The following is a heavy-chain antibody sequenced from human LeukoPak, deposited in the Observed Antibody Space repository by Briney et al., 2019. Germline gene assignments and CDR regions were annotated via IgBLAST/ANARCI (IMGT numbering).Heavy chain of an antibody. CDR2: ISGSGGST. J-gene: IGHJ4*02. V-gene: IGHV3-23*01. CDR3: AKDLRSLTMIVVALFDY. D-gene: IGHD3-22*01. Sequence: GGSLRLSCAASGFTFSSYAMSWVRQAPGKGLEWVSAISGSGGSTYYADSAKGRFTISRDNSKNTLYLQMNSLRAEDTAVYYCAKDLRSLTMIVVALFDYWGQGTLVTVSS. CDR1: GFTFSSYA.